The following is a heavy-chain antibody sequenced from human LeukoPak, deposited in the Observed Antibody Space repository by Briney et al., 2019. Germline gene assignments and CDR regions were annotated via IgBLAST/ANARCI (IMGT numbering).Heavy chain of an antibody. CDR1: GYTFTGYY. Sequence: GASVKVSCKASGYTFTGYYMHWVRQAPGQGLEWMGWINTNTGNPTYAQGFTGRFVFSLDTSVNTAYLQISSLKAEDTAVYYCASSSGWDYYYGMDVWGQGTTVTVSS. J-gene: IGHJ6*02. CDR3: ASSSGWDYYYGMDV. D-gene: IGHD6-19*01. V-gene: IGHV7-4-1*02. CDR2: INTNTGNP.